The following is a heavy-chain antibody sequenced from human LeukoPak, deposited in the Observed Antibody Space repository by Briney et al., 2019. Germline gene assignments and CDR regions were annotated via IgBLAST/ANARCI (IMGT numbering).Heavy chain of an antibody. CDR3: ARGDRGTAAGNNWFNP. CDR1: GFTFSSDG. V-gene: IGHV3-30*03. J-gene: IGHJ5*02. D-gene: IGHD6-13*01. CDR2: ISYDGKEK. Sequence: AGRSLRLSCVASGFTFSSDGMHWVSQNPGKGREWDAVISYDGKEKYQVDCVEGRFTISRDNSKNTLYLQMNSLRVEDTAVYYCARGDRGTAAGNNWFNPWGQGTLVTVSS.